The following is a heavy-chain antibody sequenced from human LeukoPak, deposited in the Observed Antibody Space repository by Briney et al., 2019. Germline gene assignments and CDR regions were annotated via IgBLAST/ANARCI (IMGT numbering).Heavy chain of an antibody. CDR3: ARGDYDFWSGYYANDY. V-gene: IGHV4-34*01. J-gene: IGHJ4*02. CDR1: GGSFSGYY. Sequence: SETLSLTCAVYGGSFSGYYWSWIHQPPGKGLEWIGEINHSGSTNYNPSLKSRVTISVDTSKNQFSLKLSSVTAADTAVYYCARGDYDFWSGYYANDYWGQGTLVTVSS. CDR2: INHSGST. D-gene: IGHD3-3*01.